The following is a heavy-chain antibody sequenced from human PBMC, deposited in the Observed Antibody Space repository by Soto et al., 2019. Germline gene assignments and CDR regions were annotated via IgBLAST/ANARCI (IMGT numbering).Heavy chain of an antibody. CDR1: GFIFRKSA. CDR3: VFPSSGKYFFDY. Sequence: VGSLRLSCAASGFIFRKSAMNWVRQAPGKGLEWVSAIGADGATTFYADSMKGRFTISRDTSKNTLFLQMNSLRADDTAVYYCVFPSSGKYFFDYWGQGALVTVSS. CDR2: IGADGATT. V-gene: IGHV3-23*01. D-gene: IGHD3-22*01. J-gene: IGHJ4*02.